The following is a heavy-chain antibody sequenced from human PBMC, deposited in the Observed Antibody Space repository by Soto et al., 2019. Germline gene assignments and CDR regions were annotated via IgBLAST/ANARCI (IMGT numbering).Heavy chain of an antibody. CDR3: ARGRPDRKNYYYIYGMDD. J-gene: IGHJ6*02. CDR2: INHSGST. CDR1: GGSFSGYY. V-gene: IGHV4-34*01. Sequence: KSSETLSLTCAVYGGSFSGYYWSWIRQPPGKGLEWIGEINHSGSTNYNPSLKSRVTISVDTSKNQFSLKLSSVTAADTAVYYCARGRPDRKNYYYIYGMDDLYPGTTVAVSS.